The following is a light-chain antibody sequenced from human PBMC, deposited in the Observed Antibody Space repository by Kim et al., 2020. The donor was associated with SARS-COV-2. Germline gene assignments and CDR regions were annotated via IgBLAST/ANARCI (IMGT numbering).Light chain of an antibody. Sequence: SPGERATLSCRASQSVSSSYLAWYQQKPGQAPRLLIYGASSRATGIPDRFSGSGSGTDFTLTISRLEPEDFAVYYCQQYGSSLQYTFGQGTKLEI. CDR3: QQYGSSLQYT. J-gene: IGKJ2*01. CDR1: QSVSSSY. V-gene: IGKV3-20*01. CDR2: GAS.